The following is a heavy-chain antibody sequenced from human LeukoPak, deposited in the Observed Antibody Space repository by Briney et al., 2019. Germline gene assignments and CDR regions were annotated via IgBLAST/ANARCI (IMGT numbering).Heavy chain of an antibody. CDR3: ARENGESQLLSSRAFDY. J-gene: IGHJ4*02. CDR1: GGSISSYY. V-gene: IGHV4-4*07. D-gene: IGHD2-2*01. CDR2: IYSSGNT. Sequence: SETLSLTRTVSGGSISSYYWSWIRQPAGKGLEWIGRIYSSGNTNYNPSLKSRVTMSVDTSKNQFSLKLSSVTAADTAVFYCARENGESQLLSSRAFDYWGQGTLVTVSS.